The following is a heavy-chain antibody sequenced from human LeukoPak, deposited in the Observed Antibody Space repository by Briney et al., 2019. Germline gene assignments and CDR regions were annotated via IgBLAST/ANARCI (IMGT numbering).Heavy chain of an antibody. Sequence: GGSLRLSCGASGFTFSGSAMHWVRQASGKGREWVGRIRSKPYSYTTAYAASVKGRFTISRDDSKNTAYLQMNSLKTEDTAVYYCTRPGIAVAGPDYWGQGTLVTVSS. CDR1: GFTFSGSA. J-gene: IGHJ4*02. CDR2: IRSKPYSYTT. V-gene: IGHV3-73*01. CDR3: TRPGIAVAGPDY. D-gene: IGHD6-19*01.